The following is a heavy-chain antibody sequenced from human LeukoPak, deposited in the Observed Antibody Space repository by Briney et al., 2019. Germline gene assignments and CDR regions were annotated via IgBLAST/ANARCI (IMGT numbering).Heavy chain of an antibody. V-gene: IGHV3-21*01. D-gene: IGHD6-13*01. J-gene: IGHJ6*02. CDR1: GFTLSSDS. CDR2: ISSSGSYI. CDR3: ARDHRPDWAAAGTNLYYYGMDV. Sequence: GGSLRPSCAASGFTLSSDSMNWVRQAPGKGLEWVSSISSSGSYIYYADSVKGRFTISRDNAKNSLYLQMNSLRAEDTAVYYCARDHRPDWAAAGTNLYYYGMDVWGQGTTVTVSS.